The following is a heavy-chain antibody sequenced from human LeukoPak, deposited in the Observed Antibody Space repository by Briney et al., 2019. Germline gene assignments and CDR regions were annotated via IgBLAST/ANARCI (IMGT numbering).Heavy chain of an antibody. Sequence: PSETLSLTCAVYGGSFSGYYWSWIRQPPGKGLEWIGEINHSGSTNYNPSLKSRVTISVDTSKNQFSLKLSSVTAADTAVYHCARARVMWDIVVVVAAKYFDYWGQGTLVTVSS. J-gene: IGHJ4*02. V-gene: IGHV4-34*01. CDR3: ARARVMWDIVVVVAAKYFDY. CDR1: GGSFSGYY. CDR2: INHSGST. D-gene: IGHD2-15*01.